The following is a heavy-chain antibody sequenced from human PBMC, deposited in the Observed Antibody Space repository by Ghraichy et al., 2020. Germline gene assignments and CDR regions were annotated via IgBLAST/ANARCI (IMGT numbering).Heavy chain of an antibody. CDR3: AKETYYYDSSGYYNFDY. CDR1: GFTFSSYA. V-gene: IGHV3-23*01. Sequence: GGSLRLSCAASGFTFSSYAMSWVRQAPGKGLEWVSAISGSGGSTYYADSVKGRFTISRDNSKNTLYLQMNSLRAEDTAVYYGAKETYYYDSSGYYNFDYWGKGTMVTVAS. CDR2: ISGSGGST. D-gene: IGHD3-22*01. J-gene: IGHJ4*02.